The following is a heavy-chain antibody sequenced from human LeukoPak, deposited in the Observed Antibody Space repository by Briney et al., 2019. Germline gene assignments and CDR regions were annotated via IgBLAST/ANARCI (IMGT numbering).Heavy chain of an antibody. D-gene: IGHD1-26*01. CDR2: INHSGRT. CDR1: GSSISSDYY. V-gene: IGHV4-38-2*01. CDR3: AKGRWSSGIYYNFDF. Sequence: PSETLSLTCAVSGSSISSDYYWGWIRQPPGKGLEWIGSINHSGRTYYNPSLKSRVTISPDTSNNQFSLKLNSVTAADTAVYYCAKGRWSSGIYYNFDFWGQGTLVIVSS. J-gene: IGHJ4*02.